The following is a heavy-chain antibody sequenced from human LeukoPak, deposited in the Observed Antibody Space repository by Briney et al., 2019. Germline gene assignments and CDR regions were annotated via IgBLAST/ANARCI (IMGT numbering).Heavy chain of an antibody. V-gene: IGHV4-4*07. J-gene: IGHJ4*02. Sequence: KPSETLSLTCTASGGSISSYYWSWIRQPAGKGLEWIGRIYTSGSTNYNPSLKSRVTMSVDTSKNQFSLKLSSVTAADTAVYYCARVQVAYDYVWGSYRINPYYFDCWGQGTLVTVSS. D-gene: IGHD3-16*02. CDR3: ARVQVAYDYVWGSYRINPYYFDC. CDR1: GGSISSYY. CDR2: IYTSGST.